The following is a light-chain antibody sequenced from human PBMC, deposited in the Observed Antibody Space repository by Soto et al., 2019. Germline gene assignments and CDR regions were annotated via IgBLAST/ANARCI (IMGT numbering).Light chain of an antibody. CDR3: QQYNSYWT. J-gene: IGKJ1*01. V-gene: IGKV1-5*03. CDR1: QSISSW. Sequence: DIQMTQSPSTLSASLGDRVTISCRASQSISSWLAWYQQKPGKAPMLLIYRASSLESGVPSRFSGSGSGTVSTLTISSLHLDDFATQYCQQYNSYWTFGQGTKVEIK. CDR2: RAS.